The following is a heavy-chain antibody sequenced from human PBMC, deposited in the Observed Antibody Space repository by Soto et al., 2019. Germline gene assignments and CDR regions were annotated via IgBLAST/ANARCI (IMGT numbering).Heavy chain of an antibody. CDR1: AFTFISQG. CDR2: TGISGRTT. D-gene: IGHD1-20*01. J-gene: IGHJ4*02. V-gene: IGHV3-23*01. Sequence: GLSLRRSCAPAAFTFISQGMHWGRQAPGKGLEWVSTTGISGRTTYYADSVKGRFTVSRDDSKNTLDLQMSSLRAEDTAVYYCATVHNTSRSFDYWGQGTLVTVSS. CDR3: ATVHNTSRSFDY.